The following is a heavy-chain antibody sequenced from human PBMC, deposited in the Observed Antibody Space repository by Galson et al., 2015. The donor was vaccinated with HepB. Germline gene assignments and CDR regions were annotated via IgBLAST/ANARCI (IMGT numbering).Heavy chain of an antibody. CDR3: AKDSGPSQWYDILTGYVDAFDI. D-gene: IGHD3-9*01. CDR1: GFTFSSYG. Sequence: SLRLSCAASGFTFSSYGMHWVRQAPGKGLEWVAVISYDGSNKYYADSVKGRFTISRDNSKNTLYLQMNSLRAEDTAVYYCAKDSGPSQWYDILTGYVDAFDIWGQGTMVTVSS. J-gene: IGHJ3*02. CDR2: ISYDGSNK. V-gene: IGHV3-30*18.